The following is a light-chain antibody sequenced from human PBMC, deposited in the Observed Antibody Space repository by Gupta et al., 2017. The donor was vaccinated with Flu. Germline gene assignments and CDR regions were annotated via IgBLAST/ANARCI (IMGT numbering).Light chain of an antibody. J-gene: IGKJ5*01. CDR1: QSVNSN. CDR2: GAA. Sequence: GERATLSCRASQSVNSNLAWYQQKPGQAPRLLFYGAATRATGIPARFSGRGSGTEFTLTISSLQSEDVAIYYCQQYDNWPPITFGQGTRLEIK. CDR3: QQYDNWPPIT. V-gene: IGKV3-15*01.